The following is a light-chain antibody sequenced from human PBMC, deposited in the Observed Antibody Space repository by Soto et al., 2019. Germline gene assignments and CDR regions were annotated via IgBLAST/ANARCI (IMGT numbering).Light chain of an antibody. J-gene: IGKJ1*01. V-gene: IGKV1-5*03. CDR2: KAS. CDR3: QHYNSYSEA. Sequence: DIQMTQSPSTLSGSVGDRVTITCRASQTISSWLAWYQQKPGKDPKLLIYKASTLKSGVPSRFSGSGSGTEFTLTISRLQPDDFATYYCQHYNSYSEAFGQGTKLDIK. CDR1: QTISSW.